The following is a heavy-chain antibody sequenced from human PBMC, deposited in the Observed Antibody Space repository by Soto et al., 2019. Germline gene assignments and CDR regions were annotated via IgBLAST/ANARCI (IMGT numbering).Heavy chain of an antibody. V-gene: IGHV1-18*01. CDR2: ISAYNGNT. J-gene: IGHJ4*02. Sequence: QVQLVQSGAEVKKPGASVKVSCKASGYTFTSYGISWVRQAPGQGLEWMGWISAYNGNTNYAQKLQGRVTMTTDTXXSTAYMELRSLRADDTAVYYCARDLRVSGSYPTDYWGQGTLVTVSS. CDR3: ARDLRVSGSYPTDY. CDR1: GYTFTSYG. D-gene: IGHD1-26*01.